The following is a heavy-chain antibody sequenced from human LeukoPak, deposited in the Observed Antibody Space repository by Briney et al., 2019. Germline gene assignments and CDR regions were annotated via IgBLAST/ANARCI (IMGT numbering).Heavy chain of an antibody. CDR2: ISYDGTNK. CDR3: AKGGLRYFDWLGEY. J-gene: IGHJ4*02. CDR1: RFTFSSYA. Sequence: PGGSLRLSCAASRFTFSSYAMHWVRQTPGKGLEWVAVISYDGTNKYYTESVKGRFTISRDNSKNALYLQMNSLRADDTAVYYCAKGGLRYFDWLGEYWGQGTLVTVSS. V-gene: IGHV3-30*18. D-gene: IGHD3-9*01.